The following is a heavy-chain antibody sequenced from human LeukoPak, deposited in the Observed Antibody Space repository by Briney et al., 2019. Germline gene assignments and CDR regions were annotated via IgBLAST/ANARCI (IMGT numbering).Heavy chain of an antibody. V-gene: IGHV1-69*05. CDR2: IIPISGTA. J-gene: IGHJ4*02. D-gene: IGHD1-14*01. Sequence: SVKVSCKASGGTFSSYAISWVRQAPGQGLAWMGGIIPISGTANYAQKFQGRVTFTTDESTSTAYMELTSLRSEDTAVYYCARGGTFYRRALLNYFDYWGQGSLVTVSS. CDR1: GGTFSSYA. CDR3: ARGGTFYRRALLNYFDY.